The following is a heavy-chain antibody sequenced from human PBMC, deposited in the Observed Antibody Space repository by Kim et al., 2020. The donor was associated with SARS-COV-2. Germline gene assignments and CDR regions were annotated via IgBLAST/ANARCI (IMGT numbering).Heavy chain of an antibody. D-gene: IGHD5-12*01. V-gene: IGHV4-39*01. J-gene: IGHJ4*02. Sequence: YDDPYLKTRVTISVDTSKNQFSLKLSSVTAADTAVYYCRIVATTCPDFDYWGQGTLVTVSS. CDR3: RIVATTCPDFDY.